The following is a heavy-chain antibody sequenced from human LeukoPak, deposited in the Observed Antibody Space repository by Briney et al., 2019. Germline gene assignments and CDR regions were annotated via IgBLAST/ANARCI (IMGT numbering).Heavy chain of an antibody. CDR3: ARDHRWLQYGIPDY. D-gene: IGHD5-24*01. Sequence: GGSLRLSCAASGFTFSSYWMSWVRQAPGKGLEWVANIKQDGSEKYYVDSVKGRFTISRDNAKNSLYLQMNSLRAEDTAVYYCARDHRWLQYGIPDYWGQGTLVTVSS. CDR1: GFTFSSYW. J-gene: IGHJ4*02. V-gene: IGHV3-7*01. CDR2: IKQDGSEK.